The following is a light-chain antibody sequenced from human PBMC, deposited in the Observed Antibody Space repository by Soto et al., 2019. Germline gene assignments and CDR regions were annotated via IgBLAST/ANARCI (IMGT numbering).Light chain of an antibody. CDR2: DAS. V-gene: IGKV1-5*01. CDR1: QSISGC. Sequence: DIQMTQSPSTLSASVGDRVTITCRASQSISGCLAWYQQKPGKAPKFLIYDASSLESGVPSRFSGSGSGTEFALMITGLQPDDVATCYCQQYDRYSLTFGGGTKVEIK. J-gene: IGKJ4*01. CDR3: QQYDRYSLT.